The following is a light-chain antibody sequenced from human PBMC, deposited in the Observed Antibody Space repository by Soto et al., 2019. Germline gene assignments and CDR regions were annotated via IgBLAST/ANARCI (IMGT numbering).Light chain of an antibody. CDR2: DVT. CDR3: SSYTRTSTLGG. Sequence: QSVMTQPASVSGSPGQSITISCTGTSSDVGGYNFVSWYQQHPGKPPKLIIFDVTDRPSGVSNRFSGSKSGNTASLTISGLRAEDEADYYCSSYTRTSTLGGFGTGTKVTGL. CDR1: SSDVGGYNF. V-gene: IGLV2-14*03. J-gene: IGLJ1*01.